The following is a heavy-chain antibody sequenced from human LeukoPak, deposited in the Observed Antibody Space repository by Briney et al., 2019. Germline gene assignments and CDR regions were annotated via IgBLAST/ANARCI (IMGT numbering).Heavy chain of an antibody. CDR3: ARAPVYSGTFFDY. CDR1: GGSISSGDYY. V-gene: IGHV4-30-4*01. CDR2: IYYSGST. J-gene: IGHJ4*02. Sequence: SQTLSLTCTVSGGSISSGDYYWSWIRQPPGKGLEWIAYIYYSGSTYYNPSLKSRVTISLDTSKNQFSLKLSSVTAADTAVYYCARAPVYSGTFFDYWGQGTLVTLSS. D-gene: IGHD1-26*01.